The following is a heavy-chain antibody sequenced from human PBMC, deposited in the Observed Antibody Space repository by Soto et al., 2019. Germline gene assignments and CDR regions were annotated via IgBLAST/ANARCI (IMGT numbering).Heavy chain of an antibody. CDR3: AKDPGHYDFWSGYHDY. J-gene: IGHJ4*02. D-gene: IGHD3-3*01. Sequence: GSLRLSCAASGFTFSSYGMHWVRQAPGKGLEWVAVISYDGSNKYYADSVKGRFTISRDNSKNTLYLQMNSLRAEDTAVYYCAKDPGHYDFWSGYHDYWGQGTLVTVSS. CDR2: ISYDGSNK. V-gene: IGHV3-30*18. CDR1: GFTFSSYG.